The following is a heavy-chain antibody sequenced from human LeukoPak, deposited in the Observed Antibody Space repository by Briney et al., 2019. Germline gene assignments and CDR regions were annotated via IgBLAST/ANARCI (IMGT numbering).Heavy chain of an antibody. Sequence: SETLSLTCSVSGGSIRSSSYYWGWIRQPPGKGLEWIGSIYYSGSTYYNPSLKSRVTISIDTSKNQFSLELSSVTAADTAVYYCARVVTNDAFDIWGQGTMVTVSS. D-gene: IGHD4-23*01. CDR2: IYYSGST. CDR1: GGSIRSSSYY. V-gene: IGHV4-39*07. CDR3: ARVVTNDAFDI. J-gene: IGHJ3*02.